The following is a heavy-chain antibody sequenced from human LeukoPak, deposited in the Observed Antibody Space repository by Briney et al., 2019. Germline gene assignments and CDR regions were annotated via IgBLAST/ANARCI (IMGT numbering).Heavy chain of an antibody. Sequence: GGSLRLSCAASGFTFSDYYMSWIRQAPGKGLEWVSSIEYGESTTHYADSVRGRFTISRDNYENTLYLQLTSLSDDDTAVYFCARNSGWYGISWGQGTLVIVSS. V-gene: IGHV3-11*01. D-gene: IGHD6-19*01. CDR3: ARNSGWYGIS. CDR1: GFTFSDYY. J-gene: IGHJ4*02. CDR2: IEYGESTT.